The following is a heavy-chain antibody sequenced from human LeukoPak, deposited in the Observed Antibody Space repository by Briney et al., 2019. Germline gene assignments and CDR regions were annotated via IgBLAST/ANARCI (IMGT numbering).Heavy chain of an antibody. CDR3: AREGEYYDSSGYYPGHFQH. CDR2: ISRSIGYI. J-gene: IGHJ1*01. CDR1: GFSLSTNS. V-gene: IGHV3-21*01. D-gene: IGHD3-22*01. Sequence: RGCLRLSCAPSGFSLSTNSTNWVSPAPGEGMGWVSSISRSIGYIYYADSVKGRFTISRDNAKNSLYLQMNSLRAEDTAVYYCAREGEYYDSSGYYPGHFQHWGQGTLVTVSS.